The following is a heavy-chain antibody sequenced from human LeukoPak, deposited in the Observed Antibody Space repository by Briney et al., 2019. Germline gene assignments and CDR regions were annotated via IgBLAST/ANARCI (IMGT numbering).Heavy chain of an antibody. J-gene: IGHJ5*02. V-gene: IGHV1-69*13. CDR3: ARDRGYYYDSSGYYPYNWSDP. Sequence: SVKVSCKASGGTLSSYAISWVRQAPGQGLEWMGGIIPIFGTANYAQKFQGRVTITADESTSTAYMELSSLRSEDTAVYYCARDRGYYYDSSGYYPYNWSDPWGQGTLVTVSS. CDR1: GGTLSSYA. CDR2: IIPIFGTA. D-gene: IGHD3-22*01.